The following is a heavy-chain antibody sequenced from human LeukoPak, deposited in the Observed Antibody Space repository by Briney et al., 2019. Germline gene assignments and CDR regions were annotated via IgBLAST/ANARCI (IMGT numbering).Heavy chain of an antibody. V-gene: IGHV3-64*01. CDR2: ISSNGGST. D-gene: IGHD3-10*01. Sequence: GGSLRLSCAASGFTFSSYAMHWVRQAPGKGLEYVSAISSNGGSTYYANSVKGRFTISRDNSKNTLYLQMGSLRAEDMAVYYCARDSGSGSFDYWGQGTLVTVSS. CDR1: GFTFSSYA. CDR3: ARDSGSGSFDY. J-gene: IGHJ4*02.